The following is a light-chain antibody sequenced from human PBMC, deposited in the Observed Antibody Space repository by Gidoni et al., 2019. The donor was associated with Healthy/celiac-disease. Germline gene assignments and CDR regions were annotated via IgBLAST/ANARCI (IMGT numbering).Light chain of an antibody. CDR1: QRVSSSY. Sequence: ELVLTQSLRTLSLSPGQRATLPCRASQRVSSSYLAWYQQKPGQAPRLLIYGASSRATGLPDRFSGSGSGTDFTLTISRLEPEDFAVYYCQQYGSSPPYTFGQGTKLEIK. V-gene: IGKV3-20*01. CDR2: GAS. CDR3: QQYGSSPPYT. J-gene: IGKJ2*01.